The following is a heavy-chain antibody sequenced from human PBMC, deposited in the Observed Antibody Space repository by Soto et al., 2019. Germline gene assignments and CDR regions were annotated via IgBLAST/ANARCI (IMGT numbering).Heavy chain of an antibody. CDR3: AKEGTGDIVVVPAGIPIYWYFDL. CDR1: GFTFSSYG. CDR2: ISYDGSNK. J-gene: IGHJ2*01. Sequence: QVQLVESGGGVVQPGRSLRLSCAASGFTFSSYGMHWVRQAPGKGLEWVAVISYDGSNKYYADSVKGRFTISRDNSKNTLYLQMNSLRAEDTAVYYCAKEGTGDIVVVPAGIPIYWYFDLWGRGTLVTVSS. V-gene: IGHV3-30*18. D-gene: IGHD2-2*01.